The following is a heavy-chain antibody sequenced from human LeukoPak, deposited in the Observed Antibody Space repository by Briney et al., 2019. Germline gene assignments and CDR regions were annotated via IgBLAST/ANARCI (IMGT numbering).Heavy chain of an antibody. J-gene: IGHJ6*03. Sequence: GGSLRLSCVASGFSFNKYWMTWVRQAPGKGLECVASVNEDESEKYYVDSVKGRFTISRDNAKNSVFLQMNSLRAEDTAVYYCARVGPWVNPDYYYYYMDVWGKGTTVTVSS. CDR1: GFSFNKYW. V-gene: IGHV3-7*01. D-gene: IGHD1-14*01. CDR3: ARVGPWVNPDYYYYYMDV. CDR2: VNEDESEK.